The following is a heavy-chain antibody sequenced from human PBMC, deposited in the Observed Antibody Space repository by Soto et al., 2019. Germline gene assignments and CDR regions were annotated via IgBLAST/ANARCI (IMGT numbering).Heavy chain of an antibody. CDR2: IYHSGST. CDR3: ARGAVVSFDS. Sequence: QLQLQESGSGLVKPSQTLSLTCAVSGGSISSGGSSWTWIRQPPGKGLEWIGYIYHSGSTYYNPSLKSRVTISLDRSKNQFSLRLSSVTAADTAVYYCARGAVVSFDSWGQGTLVTVSS. CDR1: GGSISSGGSS. D-gene: IGHD3-22*01. J-gene: IGHJ4*02. V-gene: IGHV4-30-2*01.